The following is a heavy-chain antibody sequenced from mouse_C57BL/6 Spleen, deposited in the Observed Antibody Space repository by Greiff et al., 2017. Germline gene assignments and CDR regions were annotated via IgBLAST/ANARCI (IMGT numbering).Heavy chain of an antibody. D-gene: IGHD2-4*01. CDR1: GYTFTSYW. CDR2: IDPSDSYT. Sequence: QVQLQQPGAELVMPGASVKLSCKASGYTFTSYWMHWVKQRPGQGLEWIGEIDPSDSYTNYNQKFKGKSTLTVDKSSSTAYMQLSSLTSEDSAVYYCARQGDYGGFAYWGQGTLVTVSA. CDR3: ARQGDYGGFAY. V-gene: IGHV1-69*01. J-gene: IGHJ3*01.